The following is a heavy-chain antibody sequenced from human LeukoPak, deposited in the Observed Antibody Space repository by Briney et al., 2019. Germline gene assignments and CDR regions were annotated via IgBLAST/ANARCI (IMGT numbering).Heavy chain of an antibody. V-gene: IGHV3-30*02. J-gene: IGHJ4*02. D-gene: IGHD3-16*02. CDR1: GFTFSSYG. CDR3: AKDRAAFGRVTVFIFDN. CDR2: IRYDVSNK. Sequence: PGGSPRLSCAASGFTFSSYGMHWVRQAPGKGLEWVAFIRYDVSNKYYADSVKGRFTSSRDNSKNTLYLQMHSLTAEDTAVYYCAKDRAAFGRVTVFIFDNWGQGTLVTVSS.